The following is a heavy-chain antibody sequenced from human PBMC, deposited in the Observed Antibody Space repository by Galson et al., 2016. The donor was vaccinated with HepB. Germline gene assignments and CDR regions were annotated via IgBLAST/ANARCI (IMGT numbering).Heavy chain of an antibody. D-gene: IGHD6-19*01. CDR1: GFTFDNYA. CDR3: ARDLVAVAGIPFDS. CDR2: ISWNSGTM. V-gene: IGHV3-9*01. J-gene: IGHJ4*02. Sequence: SLRLSCAASGFTFDNYAMHWVRQAPGKGLEWVSGISWNSGTMGYADSVKGRFTISRDNAKNSFYLQMNSLRAEDTAVYYCARDLVAVAGIPFDSWGQGTLVSVSS.